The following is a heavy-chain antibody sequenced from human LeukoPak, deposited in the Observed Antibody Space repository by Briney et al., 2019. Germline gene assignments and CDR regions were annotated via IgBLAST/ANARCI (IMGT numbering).Heavy chain of an antibody. J-gene: IGHJ6*02. D-gene: IGHD2-2*01. CDR1: GHSFTNYW. Sequence: GESLKISCKGSGHSFTNYWIGWVRQMPGKGLEWMGIIYPGDSETRYSPSFQGQVTISADKSISTAYLQWSSLKAPDTAIYYCARCARGVVVPTASYGMDVWGQGTTVTVSS. CDR2: IYPGDSET. CDR3: ARCARGVVVPTASYGMDV. V-gene: IGHV5-51*01.